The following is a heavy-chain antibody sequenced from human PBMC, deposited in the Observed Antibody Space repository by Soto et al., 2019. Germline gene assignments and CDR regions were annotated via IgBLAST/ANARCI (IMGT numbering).Heavy chain of an antibody. Sequence: EVQLVETGGGLIQPGGSLRLSCLASGFSVTTNYIIWVRQPPGKGLEWVSTTFTGGSTHYADSVKGRFSISSDNSKNTVYLQMNNLRVEDTAVYYCAKKPPRSIQGWAFGMDVGGQGTTVSVSS. V-gene: IGHV3-53*02. D-gene: IGHD1-26*01. J-gene: IGHJ6*02. CDR1: GFSVTTNY. CDR3: AKKPPRSIQGWAFGMDV. CDR2: TFTGGST.